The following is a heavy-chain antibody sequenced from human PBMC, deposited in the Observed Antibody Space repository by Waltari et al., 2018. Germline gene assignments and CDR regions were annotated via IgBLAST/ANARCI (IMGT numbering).Heavy chain of an antibody. CDR2: INTSPGNP. Sequence: QVQLVQSGSELKKPGASVKVSCKASGYTFTSYAMNWVRQAPGQGLEWMGWINTSPGNPTCAQGFTGRFGFPLDPSVSTAYLQISSLKSEDTAVYYFAIVTVAVWFDPWGQGTLVTVSS. CDR3: AIVTVAVWFDP. CDR1: GYTFTSYA. V-gene: IGHV7-4-1*02. J-gene: IGHJ5*02. D-gene: IGHD6-19*01.